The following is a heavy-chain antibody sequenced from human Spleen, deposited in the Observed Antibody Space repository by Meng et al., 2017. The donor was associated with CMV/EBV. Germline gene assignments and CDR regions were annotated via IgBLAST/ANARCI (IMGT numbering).Heavy chain of an antibody. CDR1: GFNFADYA. J-gene: IGHJ6*02. Sequence: SLKISCAASGFNFADYAMHWVRQAPGKGLEWVAGISWNGGRIEYAVSVRGRFTISRDNAKNTLFLQMNSLRAADTALYYCAKSNTAVGYYYAMNVWGLGTTVTVSS. D-gene: IGHD4-11*01. CDR2: ISWNGGRI. V-gene: IGHV3-9*01. CDR3: AKSNTAVGYYYAMNV.